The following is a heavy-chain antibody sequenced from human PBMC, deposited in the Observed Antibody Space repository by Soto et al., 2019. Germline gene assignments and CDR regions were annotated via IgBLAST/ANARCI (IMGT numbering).Heavy chain of an antibody. J-gene: IGHJ6*02. CDR2: ITSGTNE. CDR3: ARGSYGDFPSYYFGMDV. Sequence: QVQLVESGGGLVKPVGSLRLSCAASGFTFSDYYMSWIRQAPGEGLEWVSYITSGTNEYYADCVKGRFTISRDNAKNSLYLQMDSLRAEDTAVYYCARGSYGDFPSYYFGMDVWGQGTTVTVSS. CDR1: GFTFSDYY. V-gene: IGHV3-11*01. D-gene: IGHD4-17*01.